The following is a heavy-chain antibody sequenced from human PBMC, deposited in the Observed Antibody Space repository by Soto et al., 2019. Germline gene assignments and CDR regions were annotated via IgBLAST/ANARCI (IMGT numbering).Heavy chain of an antibody. CDR1: GGSISSSTYY. CDR2: IYYSGTA. Sequence: QLQLQESGPRLVKPSETLSLTCTVSGGSISSSTYYWGWIRQPPRKGLEWIGGIYYSGTAFYNPFLGGRVTFSVDTSKNQFSLKLSSVTAADTAVYYCAATLLRLFNWVDPWGQGTLVTVSS. CDR3: AATLLRLFNWVDP. J-gene: IGHJ5*02. D-gene: IGHD3-16*01. V-gene: IGHV4-39*01.